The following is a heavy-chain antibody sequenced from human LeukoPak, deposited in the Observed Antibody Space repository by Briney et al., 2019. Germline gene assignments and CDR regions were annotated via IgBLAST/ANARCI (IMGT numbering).Heavy chain of an antibody. V-gene: IGHV3-64*01. Sequence: GGSLRPLCAASGFTFSSYAMHWVRQAPGKGVEYVSAISSNGGSTYYANSVKGRFTISRDNSKNTLYLQMGSLRAEDMAVYYCARVADTPPGYSSGGSFKDQADYYYYMDVWGKGTTVAVSS. CDR1: GFTFSSYA. CDR2: ISSNGGST. J-gene: IGHJ6*03. CDR3: ARVADTPPGYSSGGSFKDQADYYYYMDV. D-gene: IGHD6-19*01.